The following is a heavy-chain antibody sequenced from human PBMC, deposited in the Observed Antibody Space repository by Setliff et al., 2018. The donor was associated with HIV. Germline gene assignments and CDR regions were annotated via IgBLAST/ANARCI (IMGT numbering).Heavy chain of an antibody. CDR3: ANGYDFWSGSSKGNFDY. CDR1: GFTFRSYA. CDR2: ISGTGGTT. V-gene: IGHV3-23*01. Sequence: GGSLSLSCAASGFTFRSYAMSWVRQAPGKGLEWVSVISGTGGTTYYADFVKGRFTISRDNSKNTLHLQMNSLRAEDTAVYYCANGYDFWSGSSKGNFDYWGQGTLVTVSS. D-gene: IGHD3-3*01. J-gene: IGHJ4*02.